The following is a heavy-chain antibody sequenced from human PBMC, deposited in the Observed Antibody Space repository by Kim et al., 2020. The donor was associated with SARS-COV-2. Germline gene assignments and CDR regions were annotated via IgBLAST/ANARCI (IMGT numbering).Heavy chain of an antibody. D-gene: IGHD3-3*01. CDR2: INHSGST. CDR1: GGSFSGYY. J-gene: IGHJ4*02. CDR3: ARGVLRFLPRYYFDY. Sequence: SETLSLTCAVYGGSFSGYYWSWIRQPPGKGLEWIGEINHSGSTNYNPSLKSRVTISVDTSKNQFSLKLSSVTAADTAVYYCARGVLRFLPRYYFDYWGQGTLVTVSS. V-gene: IGHV4-34*01.